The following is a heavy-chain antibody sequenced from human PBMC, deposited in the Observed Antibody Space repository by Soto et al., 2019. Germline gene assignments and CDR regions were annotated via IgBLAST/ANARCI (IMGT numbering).Heavy chain of an antibody. V-gene: IGHV3-23*01. J-gene: IGHJ6*02. Sequence: GGSLRLSCAASGFIFGSYAMSWVRQAPGKGLEWVSGISASGDGTYYGDSVKGRFTISRDNSKNTLDLQMNSLRADDTAVYYCAREGYSCSGLDVWGQGTTVTVSS. CDR2: ISASGDGT. D-gene: IGHD5-18*01. CDR3: AREGYSCSGLDV. CDR1: GFIFGSYA.